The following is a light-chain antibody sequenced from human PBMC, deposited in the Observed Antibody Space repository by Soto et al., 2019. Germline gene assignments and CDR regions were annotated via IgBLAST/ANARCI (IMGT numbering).Light chain of an antibody. V-gene: IGKV3-20*01. J-gene: IGKJ5*01. CDR1: QSVSSY. Sequence: EIVMTQSPATLSVSPGGRSTLSFRSSQSVSSYLAWYQQKPGQAPRLLIYRTSNRATGIPARFSGSGSGTDFTLTISRLEPEDFAVYYCQQYGSSSITFGQGTRLEIK. CDR3: QQYGSSSIT. CDR2: RTS.